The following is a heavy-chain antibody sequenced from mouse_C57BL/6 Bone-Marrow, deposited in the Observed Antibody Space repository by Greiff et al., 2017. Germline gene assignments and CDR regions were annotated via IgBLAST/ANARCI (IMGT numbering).Heavy chain of an antibody. CDR1: GFTFSSYA. CDR3: ARQLRAMDY. J-gene: IGHJ4*01. CDR2: ISDGGSYT. V-gene: IGHV5-4*03. D-gene: IGHD2-4*01. Sequence: EVKLVESGGGLVKPGGSLKLSCAASGFTFSSYAMSWVRQTPEKRLEWVAHISDGGSYTYYPDNVKGRFTLSRDNAKNNLYLQMSHLKSEDTAMYYCARQLRAMDYWGQGTSVTVSS.